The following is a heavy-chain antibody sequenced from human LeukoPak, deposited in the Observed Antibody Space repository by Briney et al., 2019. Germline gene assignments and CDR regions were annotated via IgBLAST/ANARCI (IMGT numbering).Heavy chain of an antibody. CDR2: IYYDGTT. V-gene: IGHV4-59*08. CDR3: ARLASRPPDHPEYMDV. CDR1: GGSISTYY. Sequence: SETLSLTCTVSGGSISTYYWSWIRQSPGKGLEYIGHIYYDGTTKYNPSLESPVTISVDTSKNQFSLKLSSVTAADTAVYYCARLASRPPDHPEYMDVWGQGTTVTVSS. D-gene: IGHD1-14*01. J-gene: IGHJ6*02.